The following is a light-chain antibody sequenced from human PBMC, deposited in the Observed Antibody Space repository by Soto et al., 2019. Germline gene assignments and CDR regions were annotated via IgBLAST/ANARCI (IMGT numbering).Light chain of an antibody. J-gene: IGKJ4*01. Sequence: DIQMTQSPSSVSASVGDRVTITCRASQGFSTWLAWYRRKPGRAPELLIYSASSLHSGFPSRFSGCGSGTDFTLTISSLQPEDFATYYCQQANSFPRTFGGGTEVEIK. CDR3: QQANSFPRT. CDR2: SAS. V-gene: IGKV1-12*01. CDR1: QGFSTW.